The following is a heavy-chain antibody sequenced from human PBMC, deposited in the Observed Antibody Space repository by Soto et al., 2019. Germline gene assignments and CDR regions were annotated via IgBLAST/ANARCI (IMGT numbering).Heavy chain of an antibody. D-gene: IGHD5-18*01. CDR3: AKGPDTAMVPYYFDY. Sequence: GSLRLSCAASGFTFRSFTMNWVRQAPGKGLEWVSAISGSGGSTYYADSVKGRFTISRDNSKNTLYPQMNSLRAEDTAVYYCAKGPDTAMVPYYFDYWGQGTLVTVSS. CDR2: ISGSGGST. J-gene: IGHJ4*02. V-gene: IGHV3-23*01. CDR1: GFTFRSFT.